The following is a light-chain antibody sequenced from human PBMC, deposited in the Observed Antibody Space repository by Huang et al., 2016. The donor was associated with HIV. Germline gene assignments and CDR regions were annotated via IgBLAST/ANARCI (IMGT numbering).Light chain of an antibody. CDR3: QQSFSVPRT. Sequence: DIQMTQSPPSLSASVGDRVTFTCRANQNITKSLNWYHQKPGKAPKLLIYTASTLESGVPSRFSGSGSGSRFTLNIRNLQPEEFATYYCQQSFSVPRTFGRGT. V-gene: IGKV1-39*01. J-gene: IGKJ4*01. CDR2: TAS. CDR1: QNITKS.